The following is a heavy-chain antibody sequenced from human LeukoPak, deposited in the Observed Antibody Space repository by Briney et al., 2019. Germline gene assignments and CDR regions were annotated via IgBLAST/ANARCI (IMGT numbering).Heavy chain of an antibody. V-gene: IGHV3-30-3*01. CDR2: ISYDGSNK. Sequence: GGSLRLSCAASGFTFSSYAMHWVRQAPGKGLEWVAVISYDGSNKYHADSVKGRFTISRDNSKNTLYLQMNSLRAEDTAVYYCARETYYDILTGYIGAFDIWGQGTMVTVSS. D-gene: IGHD3-9*01. CDR1: GFTFSSYA. J-gene: IGHJ3*02. CDR3: ARETYYDILTGYIGAFDI.